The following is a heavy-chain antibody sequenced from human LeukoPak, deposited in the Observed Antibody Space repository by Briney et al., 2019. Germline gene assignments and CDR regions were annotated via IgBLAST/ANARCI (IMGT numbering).Heavy chain of an antibody. CDR2: IYYSGST. Sequence: PSETLSLTCTVSGGSISSYYWSWIRQPPGKGLEWIGYIYYSGSTNYNPSLKSRVTISVDTSKNQFSLKLSSVTAADTAVYYCARDAQYGIPADHYWYFDLWGRGTLVTVSS. D-gene: IGHD2-2*01. V-gene: IGHV4-59*01. CDR1: GGSISSYY. J-gene: IGHJ2*01. CDR3: ARDAQYGIPADHYWYFDL.